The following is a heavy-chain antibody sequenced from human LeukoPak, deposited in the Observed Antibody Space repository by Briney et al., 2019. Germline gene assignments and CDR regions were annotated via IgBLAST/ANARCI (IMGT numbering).Heavy chain of an antibody. J-gene: IGHJ6*03. CDR1: GYSFTSYN. V-gene: IGHV1-46*01. CDR2: INPSGGNT. CDR3: ARGLRKRRYSYGIYYYYYMDV. Sequence: ASVKVSCKTSGYSFTSYNLHWVRQAPGQRLEWMGIINPSGGNTNYAQKFQGRVTMTRDTSTSTAYMELSSLRSEDTAVYYCARGLRKRRYSYGIYYYYYMDVWGKGTTVTISS. D-gene: IGHD5-18*01.